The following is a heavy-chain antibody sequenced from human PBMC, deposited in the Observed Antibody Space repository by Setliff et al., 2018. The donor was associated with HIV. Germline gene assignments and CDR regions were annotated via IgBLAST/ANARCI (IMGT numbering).Heavy chain of an antibody. CDR1: GFTFSSYG. CDR2: ISSSGSTI. V-gene: IGHV3-48*04. D-gene: IGHD2-15*01. J-gene: IGHJ4*02. CDR3: ARAGHGGNWASYFDY. Sequence: GGSLRLSCAASGFTFSSYGMHWVRQAPGKGLEWVSYISSSGSTIYYADSVKGRFTISRDNAKNSLYLQMNSLRAEDTAVYYCARAGHGGNWASYFDYWGQGTLVTVSS.